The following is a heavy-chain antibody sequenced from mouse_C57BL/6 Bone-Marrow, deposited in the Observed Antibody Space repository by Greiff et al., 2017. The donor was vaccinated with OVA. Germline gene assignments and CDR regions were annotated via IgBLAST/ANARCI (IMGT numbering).Heavy chain of an antibody. CDR3: ARSGYDWGYYFDY. CDR1: GYTFTDYY. CDR2: INPYNGGT. V-gene: IGHV1-19*01. D-gene: IGHD2-2*01. J-gene: IGHJ2*01. Sequence: VQLQQSGPVLVKPGASVKMSCKASGYTFTDYYMNWVKQSHGKSLEWIGVINPYNGGTSYNQKFKGKATLTVDKSSSTAYMELNSLTAEDSAVYYCARSGYDWGYYFDYWGQGTTLTVSS.